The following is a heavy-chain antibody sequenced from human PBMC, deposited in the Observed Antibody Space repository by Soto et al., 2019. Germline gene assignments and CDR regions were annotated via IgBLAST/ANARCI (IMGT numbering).Heavy chain of an antibody. Sequence: PSETLSLTCTFSGNSIITGAYYWSWLLQHPVKGLEWIGHIFYSGNTHYSPSLESRVTISVDTSKNQFSIKLTSVTVADTAVYYCAREGRSAAPQAGFDLWGQGTLVTVSS. CDR1: GNSIITGAYY. J-gene: IGHJ4*02. CDR2: IFYSGNT. CDR3: AREGRSAAPQAGFDL. D-gene: IGHD3-10*01. V-gene: IGHV4-31*03.